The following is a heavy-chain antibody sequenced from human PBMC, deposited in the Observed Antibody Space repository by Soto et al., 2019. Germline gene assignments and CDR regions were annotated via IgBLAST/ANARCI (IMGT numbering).Heavy chain of an antibody. CDR1: GFTFDDYA. J-gene: IGHJ4*02. Sequence: VQLVESGGGLVQPGRSLRLSCAASGFTFDDYAMHWVRQAPGKGLEWVSGISWNSGSIGYADSVKGRFTISRDNAKNSLYLQMNSLRAEDTALYYCAKGPRGGDFWSGYYFDYWGQGTLVTVSS. CDR3: AKGPRGGDFWSGYYFDY. CDR2: ISWNSGSI. D-gene: IGHD3-3*01. V-gene: IGHV3-9*01.